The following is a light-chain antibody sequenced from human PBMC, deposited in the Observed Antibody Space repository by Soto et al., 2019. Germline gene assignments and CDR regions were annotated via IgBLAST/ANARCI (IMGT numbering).Light chain of an antibody. CDR2: RNN. CDR3: AAWDDSLVV. Sequence: QSVLPQPHSASGTPGQTVTISCSGSSSNIGSAYIYWYQHLPGTAPKLIIYRNNQRPSGVPDRFSASKSGTSASLAISGLRSEDDADYYCAAWDDSLVVFGGGTKLTVL. CDR1: SSNIGSAY. J-gene: IGLJ2*01. V-gene: IGLV1-47*01.